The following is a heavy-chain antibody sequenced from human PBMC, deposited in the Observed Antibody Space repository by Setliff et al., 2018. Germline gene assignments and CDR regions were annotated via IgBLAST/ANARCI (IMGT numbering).Heavy chain of an antibody. D-gene: IGHD3-22*01. CDR3: AKLVGRIVVVREGDAFDI. Sequence: GGSLRLSCAASRFTFSNYAMSWVRQAPGKGLEWVSAISASGRTTYSADSVKGRFTISRDNSKNTLSLQMNSLRAEDTAVYYCAKLVGRIVVVREGDAFDIWGQGTMVTVSS. CDR1: RFTFSNYA. CDR2: ISASGRTT. V-gene: IGHV3-23*01. J-gene: IGHJ3*02.